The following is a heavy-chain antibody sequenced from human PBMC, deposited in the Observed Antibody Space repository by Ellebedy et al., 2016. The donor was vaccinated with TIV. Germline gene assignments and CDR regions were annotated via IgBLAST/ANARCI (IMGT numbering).Heavy chain of an antibody. Sequence: GESLKISCAASGSGFTFNSYAMSWVRQAPGKGLQWVSAISGRGGSTYYADSVKGRFTISRDNSKNTLYLQMNSLRDEDTAVYYCARDKWECDAGICYGMDVWGQGTAITVSS. CDR3: ARDKWECDAGICYGMDV. CDR1: GSGFTFNSYA. CDR2: ISGRGGST. D-gene: IGHD1-26*01. J-gene: IGHJ6*01. V-gene: IGHV3-23*01.